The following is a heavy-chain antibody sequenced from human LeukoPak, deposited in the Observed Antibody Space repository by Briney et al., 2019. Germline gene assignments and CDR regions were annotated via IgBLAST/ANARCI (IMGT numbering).Heavy chain of an antibody. CDR2: INYSGNT. J-gene: IGHJ6*03. V-gene: IGHV4-30-4*08. CDR3: VRRVYTYDVYYYYYMDV. D-gene: IGHD5-18*01. CDR1: GGSITRSDYY. Sequence: PSQTLSLTCTVSGGSITRSDYYWGWIRQSPGKGLEWIGYINYSGNTYYSRSLNNRVTMSLDTSKDQFSLKLTSVIAADTAVYYCVRRVYTYDVYYYYYMDVWGKGTTVTVSS.